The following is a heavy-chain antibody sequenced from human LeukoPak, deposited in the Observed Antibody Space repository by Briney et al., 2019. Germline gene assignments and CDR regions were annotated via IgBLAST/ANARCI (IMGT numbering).Heavy chain of an antibody. CDR3: TRPSTGGADY. V-gene: IGHV3-73*01. CDR2: IRSKAKNHAT. J-gene: IGHJ4*02. CDR1: GFPFSDSA. Sequence: GGSLRLSCAASGFPFSDSAMHWVRQAPGKGLVWVARIRSKAKNHATAYTASVKGRFTISRDDSKNTAYLQMNSLKVEDTAVYYCTRPSTGGADYWGQGTLVTVSS. D-gene: IGHD3-16*01.